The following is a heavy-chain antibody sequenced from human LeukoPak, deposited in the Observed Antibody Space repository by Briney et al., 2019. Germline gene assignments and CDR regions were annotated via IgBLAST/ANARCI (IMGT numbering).Heavy chain of an antibody. J-gene: IGHJ5*02. V-gene: IGHV3-13*01. CDR2: ISTAGDT. Sequence: GGSLRLSCAASGFTFSSYDLHWVRQPTGKTLEWVSAISTAGDTHYPGSVKGRFTISRENAKNSLYLQMSSLEAGDTAVYYCASATRGGYYDHWGQGTLVTVSS. CDR1: GFTFSSYD. D-gene: IGHD3-22*01. CDR3: ASATRGGYYDH.